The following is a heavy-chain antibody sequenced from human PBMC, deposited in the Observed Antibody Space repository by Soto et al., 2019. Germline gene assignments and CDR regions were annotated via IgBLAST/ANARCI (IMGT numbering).Heavy chain of an antibody. D-gene: IGHD3-22*01. J-gene: IGHJ6*02. Sequence: EVQLVESGGGLIQPGGSLRLSCAASGFTVSSNYMSWVRQAPGKGLEWVSVIYSGGSTYYADSVKGRFTISRDNSKNTRYLQMNSLRAEDTAVYYCARESADDSSGYDYYRRYDGGMDVWGQGTTVTVSS. CDR1: GFTVSSNY. V-gene: IGHV3-53*01. CDR3: ARESADDSSGYDYYRRYDGGMDV. CDR2: IYSGGST.